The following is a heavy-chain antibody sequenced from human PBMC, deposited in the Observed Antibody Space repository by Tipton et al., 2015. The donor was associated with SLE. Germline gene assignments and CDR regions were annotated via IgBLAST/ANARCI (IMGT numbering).Heavy chain of an antibody. CDR1: GFKLSGYA. D-gene: IGHD1-26*01. J-gene: IGHJ5*02. V-gene: IGHV3-64*01. CDR3: ALSANYKVGAWFDP. Sequence: GSLRLSCAASGFKLSGYAMHWVRQAPGKGLEYVSGISSDGTNTYYANSVKGRFSISRDDSKNILYLQMGSLRPGDMAVYSCALSANYKVGAWFDPWGQGTLVTVSS. CDR2: ISSDGTNT.